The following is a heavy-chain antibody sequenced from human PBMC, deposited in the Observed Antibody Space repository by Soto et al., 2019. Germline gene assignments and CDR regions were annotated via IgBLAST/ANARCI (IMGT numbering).Heavy chain of an antibody. CDR1: GGSISSSSYY. J-gene: IGHJ6*02. Sequence: PSETLSLTCTVSGGSISSSSYYWGWIRQPPGKGLEWIGSIYYSGSTYYNPSLKSRVTISVDTSKNQFSLKLSSVTAADTAVYYCARAKRGIQLWFYYYYGMDVWGQGTTVTVSS. CDR2: IYYSGST. CDR3: ARAKRGIQLWFYYYYGMDV. D-gene: IGHD5-18*01. V-gene: IGHV4-39*01.